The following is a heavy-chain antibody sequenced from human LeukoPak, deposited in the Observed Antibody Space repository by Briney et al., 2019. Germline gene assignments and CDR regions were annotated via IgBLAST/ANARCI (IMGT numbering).Heavy chain of an antibody. D-gene: IGHD6-19*01. CDR2: IYSGGST. CDR3: AKGKYSSGGVPDY. Sequence: GGSLRLSCAASGFTVSSNYMSWVRQAPGKGLEWVSVIYSGGSTYYADSVKGRFTVSRDNSKNTLYLQINSLRGEDTAVYYCAKGKYSSGGVPDYWGQGTLVTVSS. CDR1: GFTVSSNY. V-gene: IGHV3-53*01. J-gene: IGHJ4*02.